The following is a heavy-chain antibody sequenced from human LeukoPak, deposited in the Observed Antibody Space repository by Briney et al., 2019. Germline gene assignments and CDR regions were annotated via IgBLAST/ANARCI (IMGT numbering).Heavy chain of an antibody. CDR1: GGSFSGYY. CDR3: ARASGGGWYAVDY. V-gene: IGHV4-34*01. Sequence: SETLSLTCAVYGGSFSGYYWSWTRQPPGKGLEWIGEINHSGSTNYNPSLKSRVTISVDTSKNQFSLKLSSVTAADTAVYYCARASGGGWYAVDYWGQGTRVTVSS. CDR2: INHSGST. J-gene: IGHJ4*02. D-gene: IGHD6-19*01.